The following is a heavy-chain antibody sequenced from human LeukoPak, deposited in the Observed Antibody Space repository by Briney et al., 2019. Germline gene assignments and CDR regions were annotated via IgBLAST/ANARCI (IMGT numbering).Heavy chain of an antibody. CDR2: IIPIFGIA. Sequence: SVKVSCKASGGTFSSYAISWVRQAPGQGLEWMGRIIPIFGIANYAQKFQGRVTITADKSTSTAYMELSSLRSEGTAVYYCARDKDDYSNYGPPSGMDVWGQGTTVTVSS. CDR3: ARDKDDYSNYGPPSGMDV. J-gene: IGHJ6*02. D-gene: IGHD4-11*01. CDR1: GGTFSSYA. V-gene: IGHV1-69*04.